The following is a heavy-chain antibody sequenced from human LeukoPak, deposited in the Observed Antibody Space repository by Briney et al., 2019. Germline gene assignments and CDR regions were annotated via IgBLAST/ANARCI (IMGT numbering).Heavy chain of an antibody. J-gene: IGHJ3*02. CDR3: ARVILDCSGGSCHAFDI. Sequence: PSETLSLTCAVYGGSFSVYYWSWIRQPPGKGLEWIGEINHSGSTNYNPSLKSRVTISVDTSKNQFSLKLSSVTAADTAVYYCARVILDCSGGSCHAFDIWGQGTMVTVSS. CDR1: GGSFSVYY. D-gene: IGHD2-15*01. V-gene: IGHV4-34*01. CDR2: INHSGST.